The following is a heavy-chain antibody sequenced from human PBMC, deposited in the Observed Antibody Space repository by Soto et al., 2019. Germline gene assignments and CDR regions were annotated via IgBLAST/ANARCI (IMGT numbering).Heavy chain of an antibody. CDR1: GGSISSGDYY. Sequence: NPSETLSLTCTVSGGSISSGDYYWSWIRQPPGKGLEWIGYIYYSGSTNYNPSLKSRVTISVDTSKNQFSLKLSSVTAADTAVYYCARALVAAFFDYWGQGTLVTVSS. D-gene: IGHD2-15*01. V-gene: IGHV4-30-4*01. CDR3: ARALVAAFFDY. J-gene: IGHJ4*02. CDR2: IYYSGST.